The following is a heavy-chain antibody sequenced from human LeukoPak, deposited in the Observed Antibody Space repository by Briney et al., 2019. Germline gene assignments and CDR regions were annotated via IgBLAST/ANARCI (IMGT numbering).Heavy chain of an antibody. CDR1: GGSISSYY. D-gene: IGHD2-2*01. CDR2: INHSGST. J-gene: IGHJ5*02. Sequence: PSETLSLTCTVSGGSISSYYWSWIRQPPGKGLEWIGEINHSGSTNYNPSLKSRVTISVDTSKNQFSLKLSSVTAADTAVYYCARGPSHIVVVPAAASTNWFDPWGQGTLVTVSS. V-gene: IGHV4-34*01. CDR3: ARGPSHIVVVPAAASTNWFDP.